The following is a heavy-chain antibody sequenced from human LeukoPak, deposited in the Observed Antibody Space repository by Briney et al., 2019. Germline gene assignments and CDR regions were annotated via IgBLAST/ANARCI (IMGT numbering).Heavy chain of an antibody. CDR2: ISWNSGSI. CDR1: GFTFDDYA. CDR3: AKDIGDYDILTGYYNVFDY. J-gene: IGHJ4*02. Sequence: GGSLRLSCAASGFTFDDYAMHWVRQAPGKGLEWVSGISWNSGSIGYADSVKGRFTISRDNAKNSLYLQMNSLRAEDTALYYCAKDIGDYDILTGYYNVFDYWGQGTLVTVSS. V-gene: IGHV3-9*01. D-gene: IGHD3-9*01.